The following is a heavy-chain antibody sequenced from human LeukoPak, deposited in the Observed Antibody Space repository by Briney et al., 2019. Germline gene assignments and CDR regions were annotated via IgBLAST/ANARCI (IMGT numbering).Heavy chain of an antibody. D-gene: IGHD6-19*01. J-gene: IGHJ5*02. CDR1: GFTFSNYA. CDR3: VRECPVAVVGRSWFDP. Sequence: GGSLRLSCAASGFTFSNYAMHWVRQAPGKGLEWVATVCGSGGNTYYADSVKGRFTISRDNTKNTLYLQMNSLRAEDTAVYYCVRECPVAVVGRSWFDPWGQGTLVTVSS. CDR2: VCGSGGNT. V-gene: IGHV3-23*01.